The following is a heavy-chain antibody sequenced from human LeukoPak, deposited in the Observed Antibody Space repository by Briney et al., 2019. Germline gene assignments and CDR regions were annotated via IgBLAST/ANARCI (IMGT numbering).Heavy chain of an antibody. V-gene: IGHV4-59*12. CDR3: AREGRPMTLDY. CDR2: IYPSGST. D-gene: IGHD3-22*01. CDR1: GGSISSYY. J-gene: IGHJ4*02. Sequence: PSETLSLTCTVSGGSISSYYWSWIRQPPGKGLEWIGYIYPSGSTNYNPSLKSRVTISVDTSKNQFSLRLSSVTAADTAVYYCAREGRPMTLDYWGQGTLVTVSS.